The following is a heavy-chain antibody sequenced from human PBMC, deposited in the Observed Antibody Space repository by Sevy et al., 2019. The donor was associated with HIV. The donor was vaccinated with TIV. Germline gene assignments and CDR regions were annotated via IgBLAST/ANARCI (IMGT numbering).Heavy chain of an antibody. CDR2: TSAYNGNT. CDR3: ARDAIVATIPNFDY. D-gene: IGHD5-12*01. V-gene: IGHV1-18*01. CDR1: GYTFTSYG. Sequence: ASVKVSCKASGYTFTSYGISWVRQAPGQGLEWMGWTSAYNGNTNYAQKLQGRVTMTTDTSTSTAYMELRSLRSDDTAVYYCARDAIVATIPNFDYWGQGTLVTVSS. J-gene: IGHJ4*02.